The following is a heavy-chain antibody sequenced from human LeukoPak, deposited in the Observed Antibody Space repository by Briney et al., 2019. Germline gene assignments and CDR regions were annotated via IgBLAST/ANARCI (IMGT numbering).Heavy chain of an antibody. V-gene: IGHV1-24*01. J-gene: IGHJ4*02. CDR2: FDPEDGET. CDR1: GYTLTELS. Sequence: ASVKASCKGSGYTLTELSIHWVRQAPGKGLEWMGGFDPEDGETIYAQKFQGRVTMTEDTSTDTAYMELSSLRSEDTAVYYCATGLTSLLYSGYDLALDYWGQGTLVTVSS. CDR3: ATGLTSLLYSGYDLALDY. D-gene: IGHD5-12*01.